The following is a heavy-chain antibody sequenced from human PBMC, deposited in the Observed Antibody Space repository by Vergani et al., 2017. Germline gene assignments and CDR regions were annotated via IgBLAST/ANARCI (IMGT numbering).Heavy chain of an antibody. J-gene: IGHJ3*02. V-gene: IGHV4-61*02. D-gene: IGHD3-22*01. CDR1: GGSISSGSYY. Sequence: QVQLQESGPGLVKPSQTLSLTCTVSGGSISSGSYYWSWIRQPAGKGLEWIGRIYTSGSPNYNPSLKSRVTISVDTSKNQFSLKLSSVTAADTAVYYCARRSYYDSSGYSPFDAFDIWGQGTMVTVSS. CDR2: IYTSGSP. CDR3: ARRSYYDSSGYSPFDAFDI.